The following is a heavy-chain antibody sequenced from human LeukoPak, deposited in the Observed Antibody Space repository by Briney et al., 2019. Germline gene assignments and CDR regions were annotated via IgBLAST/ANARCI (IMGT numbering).Heavy chain of an antibody. D-gene: IGHD3-16*02. J-gene: IGHJ4*02. CDR3: ARANRMITFGGVIAEFDY. CDR1: GYTFTSYG. Sequence: GASVKVSCKASGYTFTSYGISWVRQAPGQGLEWMGWISAYNGNRNYAQKLQGRVTMTTDTSTSTAYMELRSLRSDDTAVYYCARANRMITFGGVIAEFDYWGQGTLVTVSS. V-gene: IGHV1-18*04. CDR2: ISAYNGNR.